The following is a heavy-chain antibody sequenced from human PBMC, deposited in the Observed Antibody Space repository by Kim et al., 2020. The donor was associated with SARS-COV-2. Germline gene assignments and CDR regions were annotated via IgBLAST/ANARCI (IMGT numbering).Heavy chain of an antibody. J-gene: IGHJ4*02. D-gene: IGHD1-1*01. CDR3: ARGASDNWSFFDN. Sequence: GGSLRLSCAASGFTFSSYAMSWVRQAPGKGPEWVALVSSSGGNTYHADSVKGRFVISRDNSKKTLYLQMNSLRAEDTALYYCARGASDNWSFFDNWGQGTLVTVSS. CDR2: VSSSGGNT. CDR1: GFTFSSYA. V-gene: IGHV3-23*01.